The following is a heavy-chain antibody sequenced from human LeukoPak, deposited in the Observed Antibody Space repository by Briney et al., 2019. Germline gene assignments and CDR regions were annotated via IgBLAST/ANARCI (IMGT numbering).Heavy chain of an antibody. Sequence: VASVKVSCKASGGTFSSYAISWVRQAPGQGLEWMGWINPNSGVTNYAQKFQGRVTMTRDTSITTAYMELSRLRSDDTAVYYCARDNREVRGGDCFDVWGKGTTVTVSS. D-gene: IGHD2-21*02. J-gene: IGHJ6*04. V-gene: IGHV1-2*02. CDR1: GGTFSSYA. CDR2: INPNSGVT. CDR3: ARDNREVRGGDCFDV.